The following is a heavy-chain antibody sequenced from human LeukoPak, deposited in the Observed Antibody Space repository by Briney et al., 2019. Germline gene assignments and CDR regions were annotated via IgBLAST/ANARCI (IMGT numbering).Heavy chain of an antibody. CDR2: IYPGDSDT. V-gene: IGHV5-51*01. CDR1: GYSFTSYW. CDR3: ASSVAGTFWYFDL. Sequence: GESLKISCKGSGYSFTSYWIGWVRQMPGKGLEWMGIIYPGDSDTRYSPSFQGQVTISADKSLSTPYLQWSSLKASDTAMYYCASSVAGTFWYFDLWGRGTLVTVSS. J-gene: IGHJ2*01. D-gene: IGHD6-19*01.